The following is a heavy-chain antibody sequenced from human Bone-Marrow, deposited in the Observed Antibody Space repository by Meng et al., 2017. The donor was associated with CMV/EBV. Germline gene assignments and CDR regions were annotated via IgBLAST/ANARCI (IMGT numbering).Heavy chain of an antibody. CDR1: GGSVSSGSYY. Sequence: SETLSLTCTVSGGSVSSGSYYWSWIRQPPGKGLEWIGYIYYSGSTNYNPSLKSRVTISVDTSKNQFSLKLSSVTAADTAVYYCARVGSGYDFYFDYWGQGTRVTVSS. V-gene: IGHV4-61*01. J-gene: IGHJ4*02. CDR2: IYYSGST. D-gene: IGHD5-12*01. CDR3: ARVGSGYDFYFDY.